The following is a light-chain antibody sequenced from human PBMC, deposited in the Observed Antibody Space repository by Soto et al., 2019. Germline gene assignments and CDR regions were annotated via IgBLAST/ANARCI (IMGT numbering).Light chain of an antibody. V-gene: IGKV1-12*02. CDR1: QDVSSW. CDR3: QQSTSVPCT. CDR2: ATS. J-gene: IGKJ3*01. Sequence: DIQMTQSPSSVSASVGDRVTITCRASQDVSSWLAWYQQKPGRAPEVLIYATSTLQSGVPSRFSGSGSGTAFTLTFSTLPPEDFATYYCQQSTSVPCTFGPGTKVDIK.